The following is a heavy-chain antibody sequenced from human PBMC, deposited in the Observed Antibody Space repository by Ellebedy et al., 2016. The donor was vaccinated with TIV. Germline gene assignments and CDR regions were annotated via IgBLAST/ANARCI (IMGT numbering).Heavy chain of an antibody. CDR1: GFTFSQHS. V-gene: IGHV3-48*01. Sequence: PGGSLRLSCAASGFTFSQHSMYWVRQAPGKGLEWVSFISFSSSVVYYADSVRGRFTISRDNSKKTLYLQMNSLRAEDTAVYYCAKGRGGGSDSSAPRYYFDYWGLGTLVTVSS. CDR2: ISFSSSVV. CDR3: AKGRGGGSDSSAPRYYFDY. D-gene: IGHD3-22*01. J-gene: IGHJ4*02.